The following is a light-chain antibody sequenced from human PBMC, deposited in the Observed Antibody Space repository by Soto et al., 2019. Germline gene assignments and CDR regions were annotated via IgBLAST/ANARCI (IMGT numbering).Light chain of an antibody. J-gene: IGKJ1*01. V-gene: IGKV1-5*03. CDR1: QSIGTW. CDR3: QQYNPYSWT. CDR2: KAS. Sequence: DIQMTQSPSTLSASVGERVTITCRASQSIGTWLAWYQQEPGKAPKLLIYKASSLESGVPSRFSGSGSGTEFTLTISSLQPDDCATYYCQQYNPYSWTFGQGTKVEIK.